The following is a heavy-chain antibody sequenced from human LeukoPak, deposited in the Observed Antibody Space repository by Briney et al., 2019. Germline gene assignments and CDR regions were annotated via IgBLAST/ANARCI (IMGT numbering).Heavy chain of an antibody. CDR1: GFTFTSYA. D-gene: IGHD3-10*01. CDR3: AKGLEITLVRGTSWYFDL. V-gene: IGHV3-23*01. Sequence: GGSLRLSCAASGFTFTSYAMSWVRQAPGKGLEWVSAVSGSGASTYYGDSVKGRFTISRDNSKNTPYLQVDSLRAEDTAVYYCAKGLEITLVRGTSWYFDLWGRGTLVTVSS. CDR2: VSGSGAST. J-gene: IGHJ2*01.